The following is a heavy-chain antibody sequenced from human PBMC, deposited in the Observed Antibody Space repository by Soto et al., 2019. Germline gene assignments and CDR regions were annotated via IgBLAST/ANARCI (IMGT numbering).Heavy chain of an antibody. D-gene: IGHD5-18*01. V-gene: IGHV1-69*12. CDR2: IIPMFGTA. CDR1: GGTFSTYA. CDR3: ASGIQLWLRRINNGYSG. J-gene: IGHJ4*02. Sequence: QVQLVQSGAEVKKPESSVKVSCKAPGGTFSTYAISWVRQAPGQGLEWMGGIIPMFGTANYAQRFQDRVTITADESTNTVSMELSSLRSEDTGVYFCASGIQLWLRRINNGYSGWGQGTLVTVSS.